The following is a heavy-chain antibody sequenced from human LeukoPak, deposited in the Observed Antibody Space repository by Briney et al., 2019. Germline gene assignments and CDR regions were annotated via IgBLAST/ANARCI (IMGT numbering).Heavy chain of an antibody. CDR3: AGGGTGYSSSWPLDY. V-gene: IGHV4-39*07. CDR1: GGSISSSSYY. CDR2: IYYSGST. D-gene: IGHD6-13*01. Sequence: SETLSLTCTVSGGSISSSSYYWGWIRQPPGRGLEWIGSIYYSGSTYYNPSLKSRVTISVDTSKNQFSLKLSSVTAADTAVYYCAGGGTGYSSSWPLDYWGQGTLVTVSS. J-gene: IGHJ4*02.